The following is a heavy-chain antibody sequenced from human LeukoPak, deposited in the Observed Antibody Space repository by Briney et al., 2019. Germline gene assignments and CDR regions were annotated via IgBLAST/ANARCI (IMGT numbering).Heavy chain of an antibody. CDR1: GGSISSGGYY. D-gene: IGHD5-18*01. CDR3: AREAEDTAMGYFDY. V-gene: IGHV4-39*07. Sequence: PSETLSLTCTVSGGSISSGGYYWSWIRQPPGKGLEWIGSIYHSGSTYYNPSLKSRVTISVDTSKNQFSLKLSSVTAADTAVYYCAREAEDTAMGYFDYWGQGTLVTVSS. CDR2: IYHSGST. J-gene: IGHJ4*02.